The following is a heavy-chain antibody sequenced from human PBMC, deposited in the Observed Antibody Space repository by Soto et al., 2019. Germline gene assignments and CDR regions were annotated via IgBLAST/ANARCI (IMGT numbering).Heavy chain of an antibody. CDR1: GGAFSSYA. CDR2: IIPIFGTA. CDR3: ARGPSSGWYDLVDY. J-gene: IGHJ4*02. Sequence: SVKVSCKASGGAFSSYAISWVRQAPGQGLEWMGGIIPIFGTANYAQKFQGRVTITRDTSASTAYMELSSLRSEDTAVYYCARGPSSGWYDLVDYWGQGTLVTVSS. V-gene: IGHV1-69*05. D-gene: IGHD6-19*01.